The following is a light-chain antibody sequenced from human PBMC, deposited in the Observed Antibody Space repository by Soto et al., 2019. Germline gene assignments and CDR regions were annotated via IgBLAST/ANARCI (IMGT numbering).Light chain of an antibody. CDR1: QRIITY. CDR3: QQSYSTPRT. J-gene: IGKJ1*01. CDR2: AAS. Sequence: DIQMTQSPSSLSASVGDRVTITCRASQRIITYLNWYQQKPGKAPKLLIYAASSLQSGVPSRFSGSGSGTDFTLTISSLQPEDFATYYCQQSYSTPRTFGQGTKVEI. V-gene: IGKV1-39*01.